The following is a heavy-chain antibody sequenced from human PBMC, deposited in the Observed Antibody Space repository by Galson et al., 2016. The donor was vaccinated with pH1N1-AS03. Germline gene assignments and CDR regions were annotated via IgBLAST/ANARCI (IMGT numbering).Heavy chain of an antibody. CDR2: IDPSDSYT. D-gene: IGHD3-10*01. CDR1: GYTSTIYW. V-gene: IGHV5-10-1*01. J-gene: IGHJ4*02. Sequence: QSGAEVKMPGESLKISCQGSGYTSTIYWISWVRQMPGKGLEWMGKIDPSDSYTYYSPSFRGHVTFSIGKSTSTAFLQWNNLKASDSALYFCARHRKPYDSGSDFGCWGQGTLVAVSS. CDR3: ARHRKPYDSGSDFGC.